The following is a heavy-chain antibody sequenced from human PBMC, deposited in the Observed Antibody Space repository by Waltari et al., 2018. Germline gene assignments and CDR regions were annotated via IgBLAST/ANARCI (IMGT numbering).Heavy chain of an antibody. D-gene: IGHD5-18*01. CDR1: GFTFSSYA. CDR3: VRDGGYTYGFWFDP. CDR2: ISLSGEST. J-gene: IGHJ5*02. V-gene: IGHV3-23*01. Sequence: EVQLLESGGALVKPGGSLRLSCAASGFTFSSYAINWVRQAPGKGLEWVSGISLSGESTYYADSVKGRFTISRDNSKNTVYLQMNSLRAEDTALYYCVRDGGYTYGFWFDPWGQGTLVTVSS.